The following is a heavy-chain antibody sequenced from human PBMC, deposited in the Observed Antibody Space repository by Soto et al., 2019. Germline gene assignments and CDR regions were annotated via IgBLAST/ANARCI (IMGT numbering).Heavy chain of an antibody. CDR3: ARVGCMCYCSGGSCSTFHYYYGMDF. Sequence: QVQLQESGPGLVKPSQTLSLTCTVSGGSISSGGYYWSWIRQHPGKGLEWIGYIYYSGSTYYNPSLKSRVTISVDTSTNQFSLKLSSVTAADTAVYYCARVGCMCYCSGGSCSTFHYYYGMDFWGQGTTVTVSS. J-gene: IGHJ6*02. V-gene: IGHV4-31*03. CDR2: IYYSGST. CDR1: GGSISSGGYY. D-gene: IGHD2-15*01.